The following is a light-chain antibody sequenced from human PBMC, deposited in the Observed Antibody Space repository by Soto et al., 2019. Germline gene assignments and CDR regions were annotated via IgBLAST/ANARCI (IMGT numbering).Light chain of an antibody. V-gene: IGKV3-20*01. J-gene: IGKJ4*01. Sequence: DIVLTQSPGTLSLPPGERAILSCSASQSVSSSHLSWYQQKPVQAPRLLIYGASSRATGIPDRFSGSGSGTDFTLTISRLEPEDFPAYDRQQYGTSPSALTFGGGAKVEIE. CDR3: QQYGTSPSALT. CDR2: GAS. CDR1: QSVSSSH.